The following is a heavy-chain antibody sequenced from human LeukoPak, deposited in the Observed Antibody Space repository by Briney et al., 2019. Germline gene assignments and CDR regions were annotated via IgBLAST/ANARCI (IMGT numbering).Heavy chain of an antibody. Sequence: GGSLRLSCAASGFTVSSNYMNWVRQAPGEGLEWVSVIHPSGSTYYADSVKGRFTISRDNSKNTLYLQMNSLRPEDTAIYYCARDIDWGYAMIYWGQGTLVTVSS. CDR3: ARDIDWGYAMIY. CDR1: GFTVSSNY. J-gene: IGHJ4*02. D-gene: IGHD2-8*01. V-gene: IGHV3-66*03. CDR2: IHPSGST.